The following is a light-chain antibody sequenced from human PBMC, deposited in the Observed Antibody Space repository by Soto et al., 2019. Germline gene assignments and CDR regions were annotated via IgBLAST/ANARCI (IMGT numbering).Light chain of an antibody. CDR2: DAS. CDR1: QSVSTY. Sequence: EILLTQSPATLSVSPGERSTLSCRASQSVSTYLAWYQQKPGQAPRLLIYDASNRATGIPARFSGSGSGTDFTLTISSLEPEDFAVYYCQQRRNWLTFGGGTKVDIK. CDR3: QQRRNWLT. V-gene: IGKV3-11*01. J-gene: IGKJ4*01.